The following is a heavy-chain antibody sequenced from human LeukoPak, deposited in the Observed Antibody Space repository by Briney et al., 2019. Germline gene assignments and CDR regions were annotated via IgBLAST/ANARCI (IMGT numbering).Heavy chain of an antibody. J-gene: IGHJ4*02. CDR2: IYYNGKT. CDR1: GGAVSSSRYY. CDR3: ARLPLSMTGYYFDY. V-gene: IGHV4-39*01. Sequence: SETLSLTCSVSGGAVSSSRYYWAWIRQSPGKGLEWIGNIYYNGKTYFNPSLKSRGIISTDTSKNQFSLMLSSMSAADTAVYYCARLPLSMTGYYFDYWGQGILVTVSS. D-gene: IGHD3-9*01.